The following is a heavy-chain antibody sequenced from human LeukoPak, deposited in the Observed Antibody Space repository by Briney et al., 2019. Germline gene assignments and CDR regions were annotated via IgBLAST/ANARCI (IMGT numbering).Heavy chain of an antibody. V-gene: IGHV1-69*06. D-gene: IGHD1-14*01. CDR1: GGTFSSYA. CDR2: IIPIFGTA. CDR3: ARSGRRAAHRDYYYYYMDV. Sequence: ASVKVSCKASGGTFSSYAISWVRQAPGQGLEWMGGIIPIFGTANYAQKFQGRATITADKSTSTAYMELSSLRSEDTAVYYCARSGRRAAHRDYYYYYMDVWGKGTTVTVSS. J-gene: IGHJ6*03.